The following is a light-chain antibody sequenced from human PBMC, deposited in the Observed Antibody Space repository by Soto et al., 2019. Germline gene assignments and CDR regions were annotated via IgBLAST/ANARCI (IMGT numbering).Light chain of an antibody. CDR1: SSDVGGYNY. CDR3: SSYTSSSTFYV. V-gene: IGLV2-14*01. Sequence: QSVLTQPASVSGSPGQSITISCTGTSSDVGGYNYVSWYQQHPGKAPKLMIYEVSNRPSGVSNRFSGSKSGNTASLTISGLQAEDEADYYCSSYTSSSTFYVFGPSPNVTL. CDR2: EVS. J-gene: IGLJ1*01.